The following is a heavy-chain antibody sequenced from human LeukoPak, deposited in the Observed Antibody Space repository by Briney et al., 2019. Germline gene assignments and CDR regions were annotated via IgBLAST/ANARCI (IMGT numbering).Heavy chain of an antibody. J-gene: IGHJ4*02. Sequence: GGSLRLSCAASGFTFSSYGMHWVRQAPGKGLEWVAVISYDGSNKYYADSAKGRFTISRDNSKNTLYLQMNSLRAEDTAVYYCAKVSSSWYPDFDYWGQGTLVTVSS. CDR3: AKVSSSWYPDFDY. CDR2: ISYDGSNK. CDR1: GFTFSSYG. V-gene: IGHV3-30*18. D-gene: IGHD6-13*01.